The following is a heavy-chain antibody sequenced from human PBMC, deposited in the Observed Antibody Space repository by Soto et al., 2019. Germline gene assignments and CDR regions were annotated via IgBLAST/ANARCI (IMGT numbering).Heavy chain of an antibody. V-gene: IGHV3-23*01. Sequence: GGSLRLSCATSGFTFSSYAMSWVRQAPGKGLQWVSSISGNGGNTYYAYSVKGRFTISRDNSKNTLFLQLNNPRAEDTAVYFCAKDPGAYSYGYRFDSWGQGSLVTVSS. J-gene: IGHJ4*02. CDR2: ISGNGGNT. CDR1: GFTFSSYA. D-gene: IGHD5-18*01. CDR3: AKDPGAYSYGYRFDS.